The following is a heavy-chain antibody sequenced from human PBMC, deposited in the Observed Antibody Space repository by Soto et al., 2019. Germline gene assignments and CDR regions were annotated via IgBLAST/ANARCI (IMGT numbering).Heavy chain of an antibody. CDR2: IYWDDDK. CDR3: AHRRGLRLSPVYSYFAY. J-gene: IGHJ4*02. V-gene: IGHV2-5*02. D-gene: IGHD5-12*01. Sequence: SGPTLVNPTQTLTLTCTFSGFSLSTSGVGVGWIRQPPGKALEWLALIYWDDDKRYSPSLKSRLTITKDTSKNQVVLTMTNMDPVDTATYYCAHRRGLRLSPVYSYFAYWGQGTLVTVSS. CDR1: GFSLSTSGVG.